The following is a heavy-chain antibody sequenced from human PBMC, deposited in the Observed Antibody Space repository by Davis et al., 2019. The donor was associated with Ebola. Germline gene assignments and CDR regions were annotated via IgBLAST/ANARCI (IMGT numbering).Heavy chain of an antibody. CDR3: ARLRGGSGRHRPDY. CDR2: IYYSGST. Sequence: GSLRLSCAVYGGSFSGYYWTWIRQPPGKGLAWIGSIYYSGSTYYNPSLKSRVTISVDTSKNQFSLKLSSVTAADTAVYYCARLRGGSGRHRPDYWGQGTLVTVSS. D-gene: IGHD3-10*01. V-gene: IGHV4-34*01. J-gene: IGHJ4*02. CDR1: GGSFSGYY.